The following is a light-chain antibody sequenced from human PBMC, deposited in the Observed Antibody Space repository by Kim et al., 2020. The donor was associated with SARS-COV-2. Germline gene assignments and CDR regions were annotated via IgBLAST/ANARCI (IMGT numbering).Light chain of an antibody. CDR2: EVT. CDR1: SNDVGSYNR. J-gene: IGLJ3*02. CDR3: CSYTTSSTWV. V-gene: IGLV2-18*02. Sequence: GQPVTISSTGTSNDVGSYNRVSWYQQPPGTAPKLMLYEVTNRPSGVPDRFSGSKSANTASLTISGLQAEDEADYYCCSYTTSSTWVFGGGTQLTVL.